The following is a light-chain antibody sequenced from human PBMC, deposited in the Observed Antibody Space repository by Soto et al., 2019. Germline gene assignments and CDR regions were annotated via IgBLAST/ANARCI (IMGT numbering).Light chain of an antibody. J-gene: IGKJ2*01. V-gene: IGKV1-5*01. CDR3: QQYDGYSGYT. Sequence: DIQMTQSPSTLSASVGDRVTITSRASHRISSWLAWYQQKPGQAPKLLIYDASRLESGVPSSFSGSRSGTDLTLTISSLQPDDFATYFCQQYDGYSGYTFGQGTRLESK. CDR1: HRISSW. CDR2: DAS.